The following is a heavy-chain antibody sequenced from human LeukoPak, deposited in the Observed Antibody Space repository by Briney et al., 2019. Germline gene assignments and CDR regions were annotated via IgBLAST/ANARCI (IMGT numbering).Heavy chain of an antibody. V-gene: IGHV3-9*01. J-gene: IGHJ4*02. CDR3: AKEGGYDLYSYEFDY. CDR2: ISWNSGSI. CDR1: GFTFSNYW. D-gene: IGHD5-12*01. Sequence: AGGSLRLSCAASGFTFSNYWMHWVRQAPGKGLEWVSGISWNSGSIGYADSVKGRFTISRDNAKNSLYLQMNSLRAEDTALYYCAKEGGYDLYSYEFDYWGQGTLVTVSS.